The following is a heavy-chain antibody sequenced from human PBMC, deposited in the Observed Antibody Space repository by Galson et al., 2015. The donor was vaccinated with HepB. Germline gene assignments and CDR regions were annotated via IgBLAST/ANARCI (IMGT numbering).Heavy chain of an antibody. CDR1: GFNFAHYG. V-gene: IGHV3-30*18. J-gene: IGHJ5*02. CDR2: VSNDGSKK. CDR3: AKDGRWRSAAGDHFHP. D-gene: IGHD6-13*01. Sequence: SLRLSCAASGFNFAHYGMHWVRQAPGKGLEWVSFVSNDGSKKYYADSVKGRFTISRDNSQNTVSLQLNSLRLEDSGFYYCAKDGRWRSAAGDHFHPWGQGALVAVSS.